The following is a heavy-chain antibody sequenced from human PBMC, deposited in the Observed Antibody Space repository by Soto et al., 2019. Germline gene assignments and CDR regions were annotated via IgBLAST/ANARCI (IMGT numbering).Heavy chain of an antibody. Sequence: GLEWMGWINPNSGGTNYAQKFQGWVTMTRDTSISTAYMELSRLRSDDTAVYYCARDNNGYGSGNDKNYWCRDFWGHGPTVT. CDR2: INPNSGGT. D-gene: IGHD3-10*01. CDR3: ARDNNGYGSGNDKNYWCRDF. V-gene: IGHV1-2*04. J-gene: IGHJ6*02.